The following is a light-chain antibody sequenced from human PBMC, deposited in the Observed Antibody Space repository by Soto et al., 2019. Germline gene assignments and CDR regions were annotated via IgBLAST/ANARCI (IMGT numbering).Light chain of an antibody. J-gene: IGKJ1*01. CDR2: KAS. CDR3: HQYNSYPWG. CDR1: QSISSW. V-gene: IGKV1-5*03. Sequence: DIQMTQSPSTLSASVGDRVTITCRASQSISSWLAWYQQKPGKAPKLLIYKASSLESGVTSRFSGSGSGTEVTLTNSSLQPDDFATYYCHQYNSYPWGFGQGTKVEIK.